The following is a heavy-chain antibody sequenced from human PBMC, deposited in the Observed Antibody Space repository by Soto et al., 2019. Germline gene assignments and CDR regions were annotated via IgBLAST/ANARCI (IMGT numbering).Heavy chain of an antibody. D-gene: IGHD6-6*01. CDR1: GYTFTGYY. Sequence: ASVKVSFKASGYTFTGYYMHWVRQAPGQGLEWMGWINPNSGGTNYAQKFQGRVTMTRDTSISTAYMELSRLRSDDTAVYYCARGLTIAAFKGMDVWGQGTTVTVSS. CDR2: INPNSGGT. J-gene: IGHJ6*02. CDR3: ARGLTIAAFKGMDV. V-gene: IGHV1-2*02.